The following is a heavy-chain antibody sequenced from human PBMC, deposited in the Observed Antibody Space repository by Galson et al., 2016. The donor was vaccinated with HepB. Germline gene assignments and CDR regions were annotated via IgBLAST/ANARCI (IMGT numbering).Heavy chain of an antibody. V-gene: IGHV3-7*01. CDR2: INQDGSGK. Sequence: SLRLSCAASGFTFGNYWMTWVRHAPGKGLEWVANINQDGSGKYYVDSVKGRFTVSRDNAQNSVYLQINSLRVDDTAVYYCARSPVTTGVDWFDPWGQGTLVTVSS. CDR3: ARSPVTTGVDWFDP. D-gene: IGHD4-23*01. CDR1: GFTFGNYW. J-gene: IGHJ5*02.